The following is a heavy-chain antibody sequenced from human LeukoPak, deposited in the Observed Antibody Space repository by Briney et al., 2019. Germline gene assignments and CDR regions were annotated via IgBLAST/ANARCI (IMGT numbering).Heavy chain of an antibody. V-gene: IGHV3-21*01. CDR2: ISSSSSYI. CDR3: ARTSADYANDAFDI. Sequence: GGSLRLSCAASGFTFSSYSMNWVRQAPGKGLEWVSSISSSSSYIYYADSVKGRFTISRDNAKSSLYLQMNSLRAEDTAAYYCARTSADYANDAFDIWGQGTMVTVSS. J-gene: IGHJ3*02. CDR1: GFTFSSYS. D-gene: IGHD4-17*01.